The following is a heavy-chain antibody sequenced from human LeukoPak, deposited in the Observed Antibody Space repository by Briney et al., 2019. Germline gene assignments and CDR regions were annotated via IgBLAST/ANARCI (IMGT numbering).Heavy chain of an antibody. CDR1: GGSISNYY. CDR3: ARAGRELLRDLDY. Sequence: SETLSLTCTVSGGSISNYYWSWIRQPPGKGLEWIGYIYYSGSTNYNPSLKSRVTISVDTSKNQFSLKLSSVTAADTAVYYCARAGRELLRDLDYWGQGTLVTVSS. CDR2: IYYSGST. D-gene: IGHD1-26*01. J-gene: IGHJ4*02. V-gene: IGHV4-59*01.